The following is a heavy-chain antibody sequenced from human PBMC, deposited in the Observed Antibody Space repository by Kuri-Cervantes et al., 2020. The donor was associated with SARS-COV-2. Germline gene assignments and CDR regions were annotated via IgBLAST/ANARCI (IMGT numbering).Heavy chain of an antibody. Sequence: LRLSCTVSGGSISSGSYYWSWIRQPAGKGLEWIGRIYTSGSTNYNPSLKSRVTISVDTSKNQFSLKLSSVTAADTAVYYCARDNYDFWSGASLPGYWGQGTLVTVSS. CDR3: ARDNYDFWSGASLPGY. J-gene: IGHJ4*02. CDR2: IYTSGST. D-gene: IGHD3-3*01. CDR1: GGSISSGSYY. V-gene: IGHV4-61*02.